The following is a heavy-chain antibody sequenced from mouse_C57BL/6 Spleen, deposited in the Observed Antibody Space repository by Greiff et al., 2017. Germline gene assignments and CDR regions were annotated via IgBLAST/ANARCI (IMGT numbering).Heavy chain of an antibody. Sequence: VQGVESGAELVKPGASVKISCKASGYAFRSYWMNWVKQRPGKGLEWIGQIYPGDGDTNYNGKSKGKATLTADKSSSTSYMQLSSLTSEDSAVYFCARPTVPHWYFDVWGTGTTVTVSS. J-gene: IGHJ1*03. V-gene: IGHV1-80*01. CDR2: IYPGDGDT. CDR1: GYAFRSYW. CDR3: ARPTVPHWYFDV. D-gene: IGHD1-1*01.